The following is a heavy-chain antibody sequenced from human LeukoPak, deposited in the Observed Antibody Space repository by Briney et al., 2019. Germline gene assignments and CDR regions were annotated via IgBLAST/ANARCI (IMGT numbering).Heavy chain of an antibody. CDR2: IYPGDSDT. CDR3: ARKAVGTPYYFDS. D-gene: IGHD4-23*01. J-gene: IGHJ4*02. CDR1: GYIFGIYW. Sequence: GESLKISCKTSGYIFGIYWIGWVRHMPGKGLEWMGIIYPGDSDTKYSPSFQGQVTISADKSISTAYLQWSSLKASDTAMYYCARKAVGTPYYFDSWGPGTLVTVSS. V-gene: IGHV5-51*01.